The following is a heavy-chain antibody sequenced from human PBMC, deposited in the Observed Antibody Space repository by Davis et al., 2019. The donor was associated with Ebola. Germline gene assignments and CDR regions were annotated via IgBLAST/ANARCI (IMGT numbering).Heavy chain of an antibody. J-gene: IGHJ4*02. V-gene: IGHV3-30*03. CDR3: ARVRWPIKTLDY. D-gene: IGHD2-15*01. Sequence: GESLKISCAASGFTFSSYGMHWVRQAPGKGLEWVAVISYDGSNKYYADSVKGRFTISRDNSKNTLYLQTNSLKAEDTAVYYCARVRWPIKTLDYWGQGTLVTVSS. CDR1: GFTFSSYG. CDR2: ISYDGSNK.